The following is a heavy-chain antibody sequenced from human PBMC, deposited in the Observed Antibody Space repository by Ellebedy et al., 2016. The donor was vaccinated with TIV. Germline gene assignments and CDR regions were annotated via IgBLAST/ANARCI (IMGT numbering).Heavy chain of an antibody. CDR1: GYTFTAYL. CDR2: VDPDSGGT. V-gene: IGHV1-2*02. J-gene: IGHJ4*02. CDR3: ARSLTSKKPLES. Sequence: AASVKVSCKASGYTFTAYLLNWVRQAPGQGLEWMGWVDPDSGGTDYAQKFQGRVTMTRDTSISTAYLELSGLRSDDTAIYYCARSLTSKKPLESWGQGTLLTVS.